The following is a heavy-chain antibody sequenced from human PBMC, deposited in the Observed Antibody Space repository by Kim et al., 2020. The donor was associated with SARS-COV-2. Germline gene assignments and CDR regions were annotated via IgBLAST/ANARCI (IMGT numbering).Heavy chain of an antibody. J-gene: IGHJ4*02. CDR1: GFTFSSYG. CDR3: AKDEYSYGPGYFDY. Sequence: GGSLRLSCAASGFTFSSYGMHWVRQAPGKGLEWVAVISYDGSNKYYADSVKGRFTISRDNSKNTLYLQMNSLRAEDTAVYYCAKDEYSYGPGYFDYWGQGTLVTVSS. D-gene: IGHD5-18*01. V-gene: IGHV3-30*18. CDR2: ISYDGSNK.